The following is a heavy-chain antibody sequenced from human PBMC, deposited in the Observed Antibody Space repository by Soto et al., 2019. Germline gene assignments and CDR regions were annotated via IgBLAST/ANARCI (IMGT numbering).Heavy chain of an antibody. J-gene: IGHJ6*02. D-gene: IGHD2-2*01. Sequence: ASVKVSCKASGYTFTGYYMHWVRQAPGQGLEWMGWINPNSGGTNYAQKFQGWVTMTRDTSISTAYMELSRLRSDDTAVYYCARARYCSSTSCYRSVDLGVGMDVWGQGTTVTVSS. CDR3: ARARYCSSTSCYRSVDLGVGMDV. CDR2: INPNSGGT. V-gene: IGHV1-2*04. CDR1: GYTFTGYY.